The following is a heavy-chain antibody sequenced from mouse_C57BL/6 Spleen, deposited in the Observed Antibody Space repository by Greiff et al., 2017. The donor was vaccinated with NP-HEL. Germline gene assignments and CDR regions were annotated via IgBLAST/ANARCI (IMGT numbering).Heavy chain of an antibody. CDR1: GYTFTSYW. D-gene: IGHD2-3*01. CDR2: IDPSDSYT. J-gene: IGHJ2*01. V-gene: IGHV1-50*01. Sequence: QVQLQQPGAELVKPGASVKLSCKASGYTFTSYWMQWVKQRPGQGLEWIGEIDPSDSYTNYNQKFKGKATLTVDTSSSTAYMQLSSLTSEDSAVYYCASIYDGYYGSYWGQGTTLTVSS. CDR3: ASIYDGYYGSY.